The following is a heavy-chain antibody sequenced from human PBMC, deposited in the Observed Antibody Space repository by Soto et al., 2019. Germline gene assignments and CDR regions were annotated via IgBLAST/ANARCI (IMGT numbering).Heavy chain of an antibody. J-gene: IGHJ6*02. D-gene: IGHD1-26*01. CDR3: ARVSGSYYYGMDA. Sequence: TLSLTCSVSGDSISNNKWWSWVRQPPGKGLEWIGEMHYSGSIHYNPSLKSRVTISVDKSKNQFSLKLSSVTAADTAVYYCARVSGSYYYGMDAWGQGTTVTVSS. V-gene: IGHV4-4*02. CDR1: GDSISNNKW. CDR2: MHYSGSI.